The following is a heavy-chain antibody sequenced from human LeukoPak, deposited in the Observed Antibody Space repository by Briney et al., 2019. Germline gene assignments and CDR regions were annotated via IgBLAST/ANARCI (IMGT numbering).Heavy chain of an antibody. V-gene: IGHV3-53*01. Sequence: GGSLRLSCAASGFTGSNNYVSWVRQAPGMGLEWVSAIHSSGATCYADSVKGRFTISRDTSKNTLYLQMNSLRAEDTAVYYCVRDNPRQQGLAYWGQGTLVTVSS. CDR2: IHSSGAT. J-gene: IGHJ4*02. CDR1: GFTGSNNY. CDR3: VRDNPRQQGLAY. D-gene: IGHD6-13*01.